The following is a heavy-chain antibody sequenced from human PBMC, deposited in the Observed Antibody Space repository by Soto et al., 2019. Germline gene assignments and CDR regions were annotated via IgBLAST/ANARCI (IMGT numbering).Heavy chain of an antibody. J-gene: IGHJ5*02. D-gene: IGHD2-15*01. CDR2: ISWNSGSI. CDR3: AKDKSLGYCSGGSCFNWFDP. V-gene: IGHV3-9*01. Sequence: SLRLSCAASGFTFDDYAMHWVRQAPGKGLEWVSGISWNSGSIGYADSVKGRFTISRDNAKNSLYLQMNSLRAEDTALYYCAKDKSLGYCSGGSCFNWFDPWGQGTLVTVSS. CDR1: GFTFDDYA.